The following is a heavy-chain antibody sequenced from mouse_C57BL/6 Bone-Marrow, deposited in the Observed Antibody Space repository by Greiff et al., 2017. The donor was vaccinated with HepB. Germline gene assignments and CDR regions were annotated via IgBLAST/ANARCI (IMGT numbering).Heavy chain of an antibody. CDR3: ARGGRRDYAMDY. CDR2: IDPSDSYT. CDR1: GYTFTSYW. Sequence: VQLKQPGAELVKPGASVKLSCKASGYTFTSYWMQWVKQRPGPGLEWIGEIDPSDSYTNYNQKFKGKATLTVDTSSSTAYMQLSSLTSEDSAVYYCARGGRRDYAMDYWGQGTSVTVSS. V-gene: IGHV1-50*01. J-gene: IGHJ4*01.